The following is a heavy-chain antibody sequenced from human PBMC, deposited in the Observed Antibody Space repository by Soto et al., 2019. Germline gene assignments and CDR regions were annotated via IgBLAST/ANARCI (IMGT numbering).Heavy chain of an antibody. CDR1: GGSISSSSYY. J-gene: IGHJ4*02. CDR3: ATRDTDMVLPFDY. V-gene: IGHV4-39*01. D-gene: IGHD5-18*01. Sequence: PSETLSLTCTVSGGSISSSSYYWGWIRQPPGEGLEIVGRIYYRGGAYYNPSLKSRVIISVDTSKNQFSLKLRSVTAADTAVYYCATRDTDMVLPFDYWGQGTLVTVSS. CDR2: IYYRGGA.